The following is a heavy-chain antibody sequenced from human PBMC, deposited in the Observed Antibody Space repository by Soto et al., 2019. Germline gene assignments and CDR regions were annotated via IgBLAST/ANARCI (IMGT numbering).Heavy chain of an antibody. V-gene: IGHV1-18*01. CDR2: ISTNNGKT. J-gene: IGHJ4*02. D-gene: IGHD2-2*01. Sequence: ASVTVSCKASGYTFSTYGISWVRQAPGQGPEWMGWISTNNGKTNYAQKLQGRVTMTTDTSTSTAYMELRGLRSDDTAVYYCAREYCSSTSCYGVDYWGQGTLVTVSS. CDR3: AREYCSSTSCYGVDY. CDR1: GYTFSTYG.